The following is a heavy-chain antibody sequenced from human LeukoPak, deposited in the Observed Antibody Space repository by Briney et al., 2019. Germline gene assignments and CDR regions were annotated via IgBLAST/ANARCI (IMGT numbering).Heavy chain of an antibody. CDR1: GFTFSSYS. Sequence: VGSLRLSCAASGFTFSSYSMNWVRQAPGKGLEWVSSISSSSSYIYYADSVKGRFTISRDNAKNSLYLQMNGLRAEDTAVYYCARGIGSLAFDYWGQGTLVTVSS. V-gene: IGHV3-21*01. CDR3: ARGIGSLAFDY. CDR2: ISSSSSYI. J-gene: IGHJ4*02. D-gene: IGHD1-26*01.